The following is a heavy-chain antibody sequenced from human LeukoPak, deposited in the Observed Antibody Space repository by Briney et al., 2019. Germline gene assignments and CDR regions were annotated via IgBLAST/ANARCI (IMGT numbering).Heavy chain of an antibody. CDR1: GFSFSDYT. CDR2: ISSSSSYL. CDR3: ARGYGRADY. V-gene: IGHV3-21*01. J-gene: IGHJ4*02. D-gene: IGHD5-18*01. Sequence: GGSLRLSCAGSGFSFSDYTMNWVRQAPGKGLEWVSSISSSSSYLYYADSVKGRFTISRDNAKNSLYLQMNSLRAEDTAVYYCARGYGRADYWRQGTLVSVSS.